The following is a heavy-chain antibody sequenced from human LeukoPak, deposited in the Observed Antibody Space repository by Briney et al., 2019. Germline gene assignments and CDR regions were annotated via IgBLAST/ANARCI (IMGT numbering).Heavy chain of an antibody. J-gene: IGHJ6*03. D-gene: IGHD1-14*01. V-gene: IGHV3-23*01. CDR3: AKDLIGVANRIMDV. Sequence: GWALSLSCAASGFTFSRYAMSGVRQAPGKGREGVSAISGSGGSTYYADSVKGRFTISRDNSKNTLYLQMNSLRAEDTAVYYCAKDLIGVANRIMDVWGKGTTVTVSS. CDR1: GFTFSRYA. CDR2: ISGSGGST.